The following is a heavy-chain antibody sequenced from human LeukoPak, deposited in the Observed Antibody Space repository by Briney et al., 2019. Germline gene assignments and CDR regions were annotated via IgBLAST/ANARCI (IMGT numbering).Heavy chain of an antibody. CDR1: GFKFGDYF. V-gene: IGHV3-11*06. Sequence: GGPLGLSCAASGFKFGDYFMSWIRHSPEKGLQWGAFISTSSANNSSAHFVKGRITISRDNTQNSLYLQMHSLRTADMAVYYCATSRVFDYWGQGDLVTVSS. CDR2: ISTSSANN. J-gene: IGHJ4*02. CDR3: ATSRVFDY.